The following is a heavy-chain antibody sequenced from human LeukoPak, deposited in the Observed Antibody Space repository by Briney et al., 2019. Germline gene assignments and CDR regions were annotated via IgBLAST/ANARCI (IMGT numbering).Heavy chain of an antibody. D-gene: IGHD4-17*01. CDR2: IYYSGRT. Sequence: PSETLSLTCTVSGGSISSGGYYWSWIRQHPGKGLEWIGYIYYSGRTYYNPSLKSRVTISVYTSKNQFSLKLSSVTAADTAVYYCAREATVTTGPDYYYYGMDVWGKGTTVTVSS. J-gene: IGHJ6*04. CDR3: AREATVTTGPDYYYYGMDV. CDR1: GGSISSGGYY. V-gene: IGHV4-31*03.